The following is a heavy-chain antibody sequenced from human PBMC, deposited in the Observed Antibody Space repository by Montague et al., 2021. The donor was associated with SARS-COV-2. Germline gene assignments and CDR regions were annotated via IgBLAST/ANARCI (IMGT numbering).Heavy chain of an antibody. CDR1: GFTVSSYC. CDR2: INSDGTTT. D-gene: IGHD3-16*01. V-gene: IGHV3-74*01. Sequence: SLRLSCAASGFTVSSYCMHWVRQAPGKGLVWISNINSDGTTTNYADSVKGRFTISRDTGKNTLYLHMNSLRVEDTALYYCARGDSPGLGYWGQGTLVTVSS. CDR3: ARGDSPGLGY. J-gene: IGHJ4*02.